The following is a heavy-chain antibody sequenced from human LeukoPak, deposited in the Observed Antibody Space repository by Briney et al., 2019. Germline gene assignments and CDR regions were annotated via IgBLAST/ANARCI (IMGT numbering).Heavy chain of an antibody. CDR3: ARVGNYYGSGSEYNWFDP. D-gene: IGHD3-10*01. V-gene: IGHV4-59*01. CDR1: GGSISSYY. Sequence: SETLSLTCTVSGGSISSYYWSWIRQPPGKGLEWSGYIYYSGSTNYNPSLKSRVTISVDTSKNQFSLKLSSVTAADTAVYYCARVGNYYGSGSEYNWFDPWGQGTLVTVSS. J-gene: IGHJ5*02. CDR2: IYYSGST.